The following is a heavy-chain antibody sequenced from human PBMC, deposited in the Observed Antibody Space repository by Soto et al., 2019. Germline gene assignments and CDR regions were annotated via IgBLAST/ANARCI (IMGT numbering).Heavy chain of an antibody. CDR3: ARFTGGYSSGWHWNNWFDP. CDR2: IIPIFGTA. D-gene: IGHD6-19*01. J-gene: IGHJ5*02. CDR1: GGTFSSYA. V-gene: IGHV1-69*06. Sequence: SVKVSCKASGGTFSSYAISWVRQAPGQGLEWMGGIIPIFGTANYAQKFQGRVTITADKSTSTAYMELSSLRSEDTAVYYCARFTGGYSSGWHWNNWFDPWGQGTLVTVSS.